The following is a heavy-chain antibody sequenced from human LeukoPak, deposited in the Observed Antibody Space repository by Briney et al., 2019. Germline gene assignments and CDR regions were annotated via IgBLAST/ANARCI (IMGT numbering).Heavy chain of an antibody. CDR3: ARPARIAARVYYFDY. V-gene: IGHV4-39*07. Sequence: SETLSLTCTVSGGSISSSSYYWGWIRQPPGKGLEWIGSIYYSGSTYYNPSLKSRVTISVDTSKNQFSLKLSSVTAADTAVYYCARPARIAARVYYFDYWGQGTLVTVSS. D-gene: IGHD6-6*01. J-gene: IGHJ4*02. CDR2: IYYSGST. CDR1: GGSISSSSYY.